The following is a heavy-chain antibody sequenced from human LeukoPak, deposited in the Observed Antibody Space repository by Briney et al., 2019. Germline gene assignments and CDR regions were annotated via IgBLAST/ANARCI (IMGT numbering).Heavy chain of an antibody. CDR1: GYTLTELS. CDR3: ATLFGELRPFDY. V-gene: IGHV1-24*01. Sequence: ASVKVSCKVSGYTLTELSMHWVRQAPGKGLEWMGGFDPEDGETIYAQKFQGRVTMTEDTSTDTAYIELSSLRSEDTAVYYCATLFGELRPFDYWGQGTLVTVSS. J-gene: IGHJ4*02. D-gene: IGHD3-10*02. CDR2: FDPEDGET.